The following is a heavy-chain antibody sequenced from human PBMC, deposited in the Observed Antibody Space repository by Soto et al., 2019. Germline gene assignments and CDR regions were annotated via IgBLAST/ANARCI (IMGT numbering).Heavy chain of an antibody. J-gene: IGHJ5*02. CDR3: ARGGGSYYDWFDP. D-gene: IGHD1-26*01. CDR1: GFTFSSYA. CDR2: ISYDGSNK. V-gene: IGHV3-30-3*01. Sequence: QVQLVESGGGVVQPGRSLRLSCAASGFTFSSYAMHWVRQAPSKGLEWVAVISYDGSNKYYADSVKGRFTISRDNSKNTLYLQMNSLRAEDTAVYYCARGGGSYYDWFDPWGQGTLVTVSS.